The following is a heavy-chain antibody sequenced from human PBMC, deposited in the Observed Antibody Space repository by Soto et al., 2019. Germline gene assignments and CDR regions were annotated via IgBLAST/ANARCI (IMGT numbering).Heavy chain of an antibody. CDR1: GGSISTGGYY. Sequence: QVQLQDSGPGLVKTSQTLSLTCTVTGGSISTGGYYWSWIRQHPGRGLEWIGYIYHSGMTLSNPSLQSRVAISIDTSKNKFSLQLSSVTAADTAVYYCATVRWELHDAFDNWGQGTMVSVSS. CDR3: ATVRWELHDAFDN. J-gene: IGHJ3*02. V-gene: IGHV4-31*03. D-gene: IGHD1-26*01. CDR2: IYHSGMT.